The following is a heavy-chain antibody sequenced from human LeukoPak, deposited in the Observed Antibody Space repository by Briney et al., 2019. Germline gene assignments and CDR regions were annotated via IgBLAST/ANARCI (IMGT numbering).Heavy chain of an antibody. CDR3: AKAGGYYYYFYMDV. V-gene: IGHV3-23*01. J-gene: IGHJ6*03. CDR1: GFTFSSYA. Sequence: GGSLRLSCAASGFTFSSYAMNWVRQAPGKGLEWVSAISGSGNTVHYADSVQGRFTISRDNSKNKLYLQMKSLRAEDTAVYYCAKAGGYYYYFYMDVWGKGTTVTVSS. D-gene: IGHD2-8*02. CDR2: ISGSGNTV.